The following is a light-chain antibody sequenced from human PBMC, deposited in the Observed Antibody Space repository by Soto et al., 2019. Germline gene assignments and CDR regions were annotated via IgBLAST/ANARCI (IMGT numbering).Light chain of an antibody. Sequence: ETVMTQSPGTLSVSTGERATLSCRARQSVNSALAWYQAKVGQPPKLLIYGASTRATGIPARFSGSGSGTEFTLTISSLQSEDSGIYYCQQYNNWPTFGQGTKVDIK. V-gene: IGKV3-15*01. CDR3: QQYNNWPT. CDR1: QSVNSA. CDR2: GAS. J-gene: IGKJ1*01.